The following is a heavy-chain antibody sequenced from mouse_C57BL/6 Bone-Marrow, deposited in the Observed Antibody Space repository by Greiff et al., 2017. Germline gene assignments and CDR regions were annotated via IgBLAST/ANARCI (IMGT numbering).Heavy chain of an antibody. D-gene: IGHD3-2*02. CDR3: ARELDRLDY. CDR1: GYTFTSYG. V-gene: IGHV1-81*01. J-gene: IGHJ2*01. Sequence: VKLQQSGAELARPGASVKLSCKASGYTFTSYGISWVKQRTGQGLEWIGEIYPRSGNTYYNEKFKGKDTLTADKSSSTAYMELRSLTSEDSAVYFCARELDRLDYWGQGTTLTVSS. CDR2: IYPRSGNT.